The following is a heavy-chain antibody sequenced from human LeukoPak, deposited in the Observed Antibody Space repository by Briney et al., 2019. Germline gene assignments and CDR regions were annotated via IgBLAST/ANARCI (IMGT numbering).Heavy chain of an antibody. CDR1: GFTFSSYG. CDR2: IWYGGSNK. Sequence: PGRSLRLSCAASGFTFSSYGMHWVRQAPGKGLEWVAVIWYGGSNKYYADSVKGRFTISRDNSKNTLYLQMNSLRAEDTAVYHCAKDSVSVGVVNNYHYYYMDVWGKGTTVTVSS. CDR3: AKDSVSVGVVNNYHYYYMDV. J-gene: IGHJ6*03. D-gene: IGHD3-3*01. V-gene: IGHV3-30*18.